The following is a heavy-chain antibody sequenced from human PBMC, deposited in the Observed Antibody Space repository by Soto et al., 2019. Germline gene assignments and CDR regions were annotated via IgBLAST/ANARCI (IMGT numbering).Heavy chain of an antibody. CDR1: GFTFTSSA. CDR3: AAGRIRVDCSGGSCYPYYFDY. D-gene: IGHD2-15*01. CDR2: IVVGSGNT. Sequence: SVKVSCKASGFTFTSSAVQWVRQARGQRLEWIGWIVVGSGNTNYAQKFQERVTITRDMSTSTAYMELSSLRSEDTAVYYCAAGRIRVDCSGGSCYPYYFDYWGQ. V-gene: IGHV1-58*01. J-gene: IGHJ4*01.